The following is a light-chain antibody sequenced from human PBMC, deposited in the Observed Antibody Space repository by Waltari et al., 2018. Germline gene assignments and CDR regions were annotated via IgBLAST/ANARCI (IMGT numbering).Light chain of an antibody. CDR1: QSVSRN. CDR3: QQYLGT. V-gene: IGKV3-15*01. CDR2: GAS. Sequence: EIVMTQSPATLSVSPGERVTLSCRASQSVSRNLAWYQQKPGQVPRLFIYGASTRAAGIPARFSGSGSGTEFTLTISSLQSEDFAVYYCQQYLGTFDQGTKVEIK. J-gene: IGKJ1*01.